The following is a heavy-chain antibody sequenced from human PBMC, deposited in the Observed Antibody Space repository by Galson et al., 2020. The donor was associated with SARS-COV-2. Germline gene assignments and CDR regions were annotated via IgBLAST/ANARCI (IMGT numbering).Heavy chain of an antibody. V-gene: IGHV3-48*03. J-gene: IGHJ5*02. CDR2: ISSSGSTT. D-gene: IGHD2-2*01. CDR3: ARDSTSSTGGGS. CDR1: AFTFSSYD. Sequence: TGGSLRLSCAASAFTFSSYDMNWVRQAPGKGLEWVSYISSSGSTTFYADSVKGRFTIARDNAKNSLYLQMNSLSADDPAVYSCARDSTSSTGGGSWGQGTLVTGSS.